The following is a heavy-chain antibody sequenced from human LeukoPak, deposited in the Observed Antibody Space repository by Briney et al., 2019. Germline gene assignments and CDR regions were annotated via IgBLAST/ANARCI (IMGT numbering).Heavy chain of an antibody. D-gene: IGHD3/OR15-3a*01. Sequence: PSETLSLTCTVSGVSISSSNPYWGWIRQPPGMGLEWIGSIYYTGNTYYNASLKSRVTISIDTSKNQISLRLTSVTATDTAMYYCARQTGSGLFTLPGGQGTLVTVSS. CDR1: GVSISSSNPY. V-gene: IGHV4-39*01. J-gene: IGHJ4*02. CDR3: ARQTGSGLFTLP. CDR2: IYYTGNT.